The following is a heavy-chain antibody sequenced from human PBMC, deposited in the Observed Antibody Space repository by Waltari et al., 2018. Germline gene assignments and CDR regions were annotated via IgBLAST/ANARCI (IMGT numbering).Heavy chain of an antibody. CDR1: GGSISSSNW. J-gene: IGHJ2*01. CDR2: IYQSGST. V-gene: IGHV4-4*02. D-gene: IGHD3-22*01. CDR3: ARVSSITMIVVVIPNWYFDL. Sequence: QVQLQESGPGLVKPSGTLSLTCAVSGGSISSSNWWSWVRQPPGKGLEWIGEIYQSGSTNYTPSLKGRVTISVDKSKNQFSLKLSSVTAADTAVYYCARVSSITMIVVVIPNWYFDLWGRGTLVTVSS.